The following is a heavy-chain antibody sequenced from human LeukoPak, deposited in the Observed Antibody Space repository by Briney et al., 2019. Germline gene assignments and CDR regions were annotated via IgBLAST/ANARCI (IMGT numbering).Heavy chain of an antibody. V-gene: IGHV1-46*01. CDR2: INPSGGST. CDR1: GYTFTRHY. J-gene: IGHJ4*02. D-gene: IGHD3-22*01. Sequence: GASVKVSCKASGYTFTRHYMNWVRQAPGQGLEWMGKINPSGGSTSYAQKFQGRVTMTRDTSTSTVYMELSSLRSEDTAVYYCARVIDSSGYHWHSYDYWGQGTLVTVSS. CDR3: ARVIDSSGYHWHSYDY.